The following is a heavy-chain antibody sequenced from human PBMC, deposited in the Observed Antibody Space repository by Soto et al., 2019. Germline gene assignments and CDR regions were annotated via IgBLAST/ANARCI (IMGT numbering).Heavy chain of an antibody. CDR2: ISAYNGNT. V-gene: IGHV1-18*01. J-gene: IGHJ4*02. D-gene: IGHD5-18*01. CDR1: GYTFTSYG. CDR3: ASLEDPARVCDY. Sequence: QVQLVQSGAEVKKPGASVKVSCKASGYTFTSYGISWVRQAPGQGLEWMGWISAYNGNTSYAQKLQGSVTMTTDTYTSTDYMDLSDLRCVDADVYDFASLEDPARVCDYWGQGSLVT.